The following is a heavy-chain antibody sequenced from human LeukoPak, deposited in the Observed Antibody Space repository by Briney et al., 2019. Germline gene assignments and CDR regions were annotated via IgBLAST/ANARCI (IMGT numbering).Heavy chain of an antibody. CDR1: GYTFTGYY. Sequence: ASLKVSCEASGYTFTGYYMHWVRQAPGQGLEWMEWINPNSGGTNYAQKFQGRVTMTTDTSLSTAYMELSRLRSDDTAVYYCARGWERYSYGYPDYWGQGTLVTVSS. J-gene: IGHJ4*02. D-gene: IGHD5-18*01. CDR2: INPNSGGT. V-gene: IGHV1-2*02. CDR3: ARGWERYSYGYPDY.